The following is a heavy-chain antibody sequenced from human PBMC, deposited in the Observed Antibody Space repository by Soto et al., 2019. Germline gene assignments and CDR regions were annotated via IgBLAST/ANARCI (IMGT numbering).Heavy chain of an antibody. V-gene: IGHV1-3*01. Sequence: ASVKVSCKASGYTFTSYAMHWVRQAPGQRLEWMGWINAGNGNTKYSQKFQGRVTITRDTSASTAYMELSSQRSEDTAVYYCARDQSSSFFVYWGQGTLVTVSS. CDR2: INAGNGNT. CDR3: ARDQSSSFFVY. CDR1: GYTFTSYA. J-gene: IGHJ4*02. D-gene: IGHD6-13*01.